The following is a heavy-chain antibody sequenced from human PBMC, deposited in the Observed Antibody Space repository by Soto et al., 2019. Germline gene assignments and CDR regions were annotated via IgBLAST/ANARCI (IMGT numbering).Heavy chain of an antibody. V-gene: IGHV5-51*07. J-gene: IGHJ6*02. D-gene: IGHD3-16*01. CDR2: IYPGDSDT. CDR3: ARQGSNGAYYYYGMDV. CDR1: GYRFSSYW. Sequence: GESLKISCKGSGYRFSSYWIVWVHQMPGKGLEWMGIIYPGDSDTRYSPSFEGQVTISADKSNSTAYLQWSSLKASDTAMYYCARQGSNGAYYYYGMDVWGQGTTVTVS.